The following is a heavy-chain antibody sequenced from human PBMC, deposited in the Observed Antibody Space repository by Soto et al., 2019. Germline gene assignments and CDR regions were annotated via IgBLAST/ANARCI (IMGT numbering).Heavy chain of an antibody. CDR2: IWYDGSNK. CDR3: ARDGYGDYVGYYYYGMDV. CDR1: GFTFSSYG. D-gene: IGHD4-17*01. J-gene: IGHJ6*02. Sequence: PGGSLRLSCAASGFTFSSYGMHWVRQAPGKGLEWVAVIWYDGSNKYYADSVKGRFTISRGNSKNTLYLQMNSLRAEDTAVYYCARDGYGDYVGYYYYGMDVWGQGTTVTVSS. V-gene: IGHV3-33*01.